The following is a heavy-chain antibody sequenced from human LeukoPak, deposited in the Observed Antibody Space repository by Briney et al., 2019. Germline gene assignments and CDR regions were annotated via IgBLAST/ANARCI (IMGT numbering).Heavy chain of an antibody. CDR2: ISAYNGNT. CDR1: GYTFTSYG. J-gene: IGHJ5*02. Sequence: ASVKVSCKASGYTFTSYGISWVRQAPGQGLEWMGWISAYNGNTNYAQKLQGRVTMTTDTSTSTAYMELRSLRSDDTAVYYCARVNGCSSTSCYRGQGWFDPWGQGTLVTVSS. V-gene: IGHV1-18*01. CDR3: ARVNGCSSTSCYRGQGWFDP. D-gene: IGHD2-2*02.